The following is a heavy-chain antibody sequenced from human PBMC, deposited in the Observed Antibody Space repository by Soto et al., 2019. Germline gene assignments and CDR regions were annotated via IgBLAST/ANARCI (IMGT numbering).Heavy chain of an antibody. J-gene: IGHJ6*02. D-gene: IGHD2-2*01. V-gene: IGHV5-51*01. CDR3: ARPSPAAMSFTSYYYGMDV. CDR1: GYSFTSYW. CDR2: IYPGDSDT. Sequence: GESLKISCKGSGYSFTSYWIGWVRQMPGKGLEWMGIIYPGDSDTRYSPSFQGQVTISADKSISTAYLQWSSLKASDTAMYYCARPSPAAMSFTSYYYGMDVWGQGTTVTVSS.